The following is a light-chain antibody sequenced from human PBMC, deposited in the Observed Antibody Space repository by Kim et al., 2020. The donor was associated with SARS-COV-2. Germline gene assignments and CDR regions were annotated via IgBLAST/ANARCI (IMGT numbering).Light chain of an antibody. V-gene: IGLV2-14*03. J-gene: IGLJ3*02. Sequence: QWSTVSCNGNNSDVGDYNYVSLYQQHPGKAPKLMIFDAFNRPSGVSNRFSGSKSGNTASLTVSGLQAEDEADYSCTSYPSSNTWVFGGGTQLTVL. CDR1: NSDVGDYNY. CDR3: TSYPSSNTWV. CDR2: DAF.